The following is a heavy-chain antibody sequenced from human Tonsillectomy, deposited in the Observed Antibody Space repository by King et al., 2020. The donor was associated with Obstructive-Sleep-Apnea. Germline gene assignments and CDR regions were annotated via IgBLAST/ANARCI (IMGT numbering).Heavy chain of an antibody. J-gene: IGHJ4*02. CDR1: GFTFSQYR. D-gene: IGHD3-10*01. CDR2: IRQDGSGK. V-gene: IGHV3-7*01. Sequence: QLVQSGGGLVQPGGSLRLSCEASGFTFSQYRMTWVRQAPGKGLEWVANIRQDGSGKYCVDSVKGRFTISGDNATNSVFLQMNSLRAEDTAVYYCAREEDYYGSRLGYFDYWGQGTLVTVSS. CDR3: AREEDYYGSRLGYFDY.